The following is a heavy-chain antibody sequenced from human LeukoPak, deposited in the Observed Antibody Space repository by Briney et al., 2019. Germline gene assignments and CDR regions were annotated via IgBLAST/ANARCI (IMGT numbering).Heavy chain of an antibody. J-gene: IGHJ4*02. CDR2: IYYSGST. D-gene: IGHD6-19*01. CDR1: GGSISSSSYY. CDR3: ASLQGGIAVVEFDY. Sequence: SETLSLTCTVSGGSISSSSYYWGWIRQPPGKGLEWIGSIYYSGSTYYNPSLKSRVTISVDTSKNQFSLKLSSVTAADTAVYYCASLQGGIAVVEFDYWGQGTLVTVSS. V-gene: IGHV4-39*07.